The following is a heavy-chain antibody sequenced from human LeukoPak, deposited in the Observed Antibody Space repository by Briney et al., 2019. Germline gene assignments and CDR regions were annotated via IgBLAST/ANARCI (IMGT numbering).Heavy chain of an antibody. CDR3: ARGSNLGWPDAEYFQH. CDR2: INHSGST. D-gene: IGHD6-19*01. V-gene: IGHV4-34*01. CDR1: GGSFSGYY. J-gene: IGHJ1*01. Sequence: SETLTLTCAVYGGSFSGYYWSWIRQPPGKGLEWNGEINHSGSTNYNPSLKSRVTISVDTSKNQFSPKLSSVTAADTAVYYCARGSNLGWPDAEYFQHWGQGTLVIVSS.